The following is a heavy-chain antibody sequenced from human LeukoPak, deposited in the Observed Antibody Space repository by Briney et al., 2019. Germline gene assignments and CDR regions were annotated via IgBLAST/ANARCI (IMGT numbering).Heavy chain of an antibody. V-gene: IGHV4-59*01. Sequence: TSETLSLTCTVSGGSISGSYWSWIRQPPGKGLEWIAYMYNSGSTNYNPSLKSRVTISIDTSKNQFSLKLSSLTAADTAIYYCARGIESYGDYGYWGQGILVTVSS. CDR2: MYNSGST. J-gene: IGHJ4*02. CDR3: ARGIESYGDYGY. CDR1: GGSISGSY. D-gene: IGHD4-17*01.